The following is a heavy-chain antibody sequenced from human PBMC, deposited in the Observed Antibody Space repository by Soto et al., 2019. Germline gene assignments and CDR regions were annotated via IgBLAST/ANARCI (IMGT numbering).Heavy chain of an antibody. CDR3: ARHSLALRKNNWFDP. D-gene: IGHD3-3*02. CDR2: IFYLGSS. CDR1: GYSIISSDFY. Sequence: SETLSLTCTVSGYSIISSDFYWGWVPQPPGKGLEWIGSIFYLGSSYYNPSLKSRVTMSVDTSKNQFSLRLRSVTAADTALYFCARHSLALRKNNWFDPWGQGIMVT. J-gene: IGHJ5*02. V-gene: IGHV4-39*01.